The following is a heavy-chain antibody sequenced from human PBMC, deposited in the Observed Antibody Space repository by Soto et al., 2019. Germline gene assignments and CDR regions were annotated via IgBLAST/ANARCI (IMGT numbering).Heavy chain of an antibody. V-gene: IGHV4-34*01. Sequence: SETLSLTCAVYGGSFSGYYWSWIRQPPGKGLEWIGEINHSGSTNYNPSLKSRVTISVDTSKNQFSLKLSSVTAADTAVYYCARTGTYYYYYYIDVWGKGTTVTVSS. CDR1: GGSFSGYY. J-gene: IGHJ6*03. D-gene: IGHD1-1*01. CDR2: INHSGST. CDR3: ARTGTYYYYYYIDV.